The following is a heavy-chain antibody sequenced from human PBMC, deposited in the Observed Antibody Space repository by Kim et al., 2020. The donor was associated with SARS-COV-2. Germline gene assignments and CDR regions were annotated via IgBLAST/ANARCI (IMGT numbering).Heavy chain of an antibody. Sequence: GGSLRLSCAASGFTFSSYWMHWVRQAPGKGLEWVAKIKEDGSDKYYVDSVKGRFTISRDNAENSLYLQRNSLRAEHTAVYYCASGRYGDLFWGQGALVTVPS. D-gene: IGHD4-17*01. J-gene: IGHJ4*02. V-gene: IGHV3-7*01. CDR3: ASGRYGDLF. CDR1: GFTFSSYW. CDR2: IKEDGSDK.